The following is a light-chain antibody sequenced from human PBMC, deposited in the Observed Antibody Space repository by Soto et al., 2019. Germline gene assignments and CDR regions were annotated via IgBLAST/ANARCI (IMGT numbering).Light chain of an antibody. V-gene: IGKV3D-11*03. Sequence: DILLTQSRATLSSFRGDRVTLSCRASQSVNTRLAWYQHKPGQAPRLLIYLACNRAAGVPARFSGRGSGTDFTLTISRLEPEDFAVYYCHQYDSWTFGQGNKVDIK. CDR1: QSVNTR. CDR2: LAC. J-gene: IGKJ1*01. CDR3: HQYDSWT.